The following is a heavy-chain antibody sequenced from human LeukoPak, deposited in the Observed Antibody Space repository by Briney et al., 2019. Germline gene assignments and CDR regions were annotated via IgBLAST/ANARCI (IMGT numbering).Heavy chain of an antibody. Sequence: GRSLRLSCAASGFTFSTYAMNWVRQAPGKGLEWVSVISYDGRQNYYADSVKGRFTISRDNSKNTLYLQMNSLRDEDSAAYYCARVYLERLTAGYFDHWGQGTWVTVSP. D-gene: IGHD2-8*01. CDR3: ARVYLERLTAGYFDH. CDR1: GFTFSTYA. CDR2: ISYDGRQN. J-gene: IGHJ4*02. V-gene: IGHV3-30*04.